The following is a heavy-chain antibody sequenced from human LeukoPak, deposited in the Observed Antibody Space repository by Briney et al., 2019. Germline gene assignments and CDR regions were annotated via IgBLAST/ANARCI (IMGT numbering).Heavy chain of an antibody. D-gene: IGHD2-2*01. Sequence: GSSVKVSCKASGGTFSSYAISWVRQAPGQGLEWMGRIIPNLGIANYAQKFQGRVTITADKSTSTAYMELSSLRSEDTAVYYCARNYCSSTSCYDLFTDHWGQGTLVTVSS. CDR2: IIPNLGIA. V-gene: IGHV1-69*04. CDR3: ARNYCSSTSCYDLFTDH. J-gene: IGHJ4*02. CDR1: GGTFSSYA.